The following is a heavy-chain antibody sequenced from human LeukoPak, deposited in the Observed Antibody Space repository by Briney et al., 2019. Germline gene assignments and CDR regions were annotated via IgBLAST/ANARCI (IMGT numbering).Heavy chain of an antibody. J-gene: IGHJ4*02. CDR1: GFTFSNYG. V-gene: IGHV3-30*02. Sequence: GGSLRLSCAASGFTFSNYGMHWVRQAPGKGLEWVAFIRYDGGNKYYADSVKGRFTISRDNSKNTLYLQMNSLRAEDTAVYYCAKGQYYYDSSGYYRYYFDYWGQGTLVTVSS. CDR2: IRYDGGNK. D-gene: IGHD3-22*01. CDR3: AKGQYYYDSSGYYRYYFDY.